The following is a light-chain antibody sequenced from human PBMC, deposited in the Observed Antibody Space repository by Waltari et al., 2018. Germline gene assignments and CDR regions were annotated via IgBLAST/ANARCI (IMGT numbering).Light chain of an antibody. V-gene: IGKV1-39*01. CDR2: GAS. Sequence: DIQMTQSPSSLSASVGDRVTITCRASQDAGTYVNWHQQRPAKAPKLLMYGASSLQRGVPSRFSGGGSGTDFTLKISRVEAEDVGVYYCMQALQTPFTFGPGTKVDIK. CDR1: QDAGTY. J-gene: IGKJ3*01. CDR3: MQALQTPFT.